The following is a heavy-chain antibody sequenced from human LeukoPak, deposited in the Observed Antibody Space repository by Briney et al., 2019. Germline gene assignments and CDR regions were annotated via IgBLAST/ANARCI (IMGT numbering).Heavy chain of an antibody. J-gene: IGHJ6*02. CDR3: ARDFYCSGGICSFGLDV. CDR2: IKQDGSEK. D-gene: IGHD2-15*01. V-gene: IGHV3-7*01. CDR1: GFTFSSYW. Sequence: PGGSLRLSCAASGFTFSSYWMSWVRQAPGKALEGVANIKQDGSEKYYVDSVKGRFTISRDNAKNSLYLQMNSLRAEDTAMYYCARDFYCSGGICSFGLDVWGQGTTVTVSS.